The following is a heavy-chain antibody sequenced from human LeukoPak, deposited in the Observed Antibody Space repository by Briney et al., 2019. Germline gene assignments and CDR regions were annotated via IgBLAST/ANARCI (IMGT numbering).Heavy chain of an antibody. CDR1: GFTFSSYA. CDR2: ISGSGGST. CDR3: AKDLYSFGPFDY. V-gene: IGHV3-23*01. J-gene: IGHJ4*02. Sequence: PGGSLRLSCAASGFTFSSYAMSWVRQAPGKGLEWVSGISGSGGSTYYADSVKGRFTISRHNSKNTLYLQMNSLRAEDTAVYYCAKDLYSFGPFDYWGQGTLVTVSS. D-gene: IGHD5-18*01.